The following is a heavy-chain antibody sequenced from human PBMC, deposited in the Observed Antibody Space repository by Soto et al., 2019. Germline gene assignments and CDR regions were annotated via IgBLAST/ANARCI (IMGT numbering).Heavy chain of an antibody. CDR3: ARFGSGSDAFDI. V-gene: IGHV3-23*01. J-gene: IGHJ3*02. CDR1: GFTFSSYA. D-gene: IGHD3-3*01. CDR2: IRSSGNRT. Sequence: GSLRLSCAASGFTFSSYAMNWVRQAPGKGLEWVSGIRSSGNRTDYADSAKGRFTISRDNSKHTLYLQMNSLRAEDTAIYYCARFGSGSDAFDIWGQGTMVTVSS.